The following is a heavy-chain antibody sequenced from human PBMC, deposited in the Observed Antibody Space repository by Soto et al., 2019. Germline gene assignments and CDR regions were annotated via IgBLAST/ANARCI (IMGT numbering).Heavy chain of an antibody. J-gene: IGHJ6*02. V-gene: IGHV4-59*12. D-gene: IGHD3-22*01. Sequence: ETLSLTCTVSGGSISSYYWSWIRQPPGKGLEWIGYIYYSGSTYYNPSLKSRVTISVDTSKNQFSLKLSSVTAADTAVYYCARHNYDSSGTAVDVWGQGTTVTVSS. CDR2: IYYSGST. CDR1: GGSISSYY. CDR3: ARHNYDSSGTAVDV.